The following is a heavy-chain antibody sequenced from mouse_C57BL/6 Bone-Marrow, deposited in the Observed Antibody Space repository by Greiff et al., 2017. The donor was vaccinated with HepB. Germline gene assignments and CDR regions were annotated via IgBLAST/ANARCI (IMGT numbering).Heavy chain of an antibody. V-gene: IGHV5-17*01. CDR1: GFTFSDYG. J-gene: IGHJ4*01. CDR3: ARKGVYYYGSSYGYYAMDY. D-gene: IGHD1-1*01. Sequence: EVMLVESGGGLVKPGGSLKLSCAASGFTFSDYGMHWVRQAPEKGLEWVAYISSGSSTIYYADTVKGRFTISRDNAKNTLFLQMTSLRSEDTAMYYCARKGVYYYGSSYGYYAMDYWGQGTSVTVSS. CDR2: ISSGSSTI.